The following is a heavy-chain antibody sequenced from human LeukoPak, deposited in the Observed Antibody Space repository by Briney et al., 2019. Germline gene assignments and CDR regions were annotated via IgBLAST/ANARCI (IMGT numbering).Heavy chain of an antibody. J-gene: IGHJ4*02. CDR1: GSKITSQG. CDR3: LRKAY. V-gene: IGHV1-18*01. Sequence: ASVKVSCKASGSKITSQGFNWVRQAPGQGLEWMGWISTQSGNTKYSQKFQGRVTMTTDTSTNTGYMELRSLRSDDTGVYYCLRKAYWGQGTLVTVSS. CDR2: ISTQSGNT.